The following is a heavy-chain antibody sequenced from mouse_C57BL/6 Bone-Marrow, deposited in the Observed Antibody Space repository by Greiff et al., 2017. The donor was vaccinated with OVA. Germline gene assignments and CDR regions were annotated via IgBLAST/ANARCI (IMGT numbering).Heavy chain of an antibody. V-gene: IGHV1-72*01. CDR3: ARYYGSTWFAY. CDR1: GYTFTSYW. Sequence: QVQLQQPGAELVKPGASVKLSCKASGYTFTSYWMHWVKQRPGRGLEWIGRIGPNSGGTKSNEKFKSKATLTVDKPSSTAYMQLSSLTYEDSAVYYCARYYGSTWFAYWGQGTLVTVSA. D-gene: IGHD1-1*01. CDR2: IGPNSGGT. J-gene: IGHJ3*01.